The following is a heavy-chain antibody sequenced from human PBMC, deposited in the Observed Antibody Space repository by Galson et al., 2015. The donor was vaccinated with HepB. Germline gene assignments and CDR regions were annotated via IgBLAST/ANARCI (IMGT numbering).Heavy chain of an antibody. V-gene: IGHV3-30*04. Sequence: SLRLSCAASGFTFSSYAMSWVRQAPGKGLEWVAVISYDGSNKYYADSVKGRFTISRDNSKNTLYLQMNSLRAEDTAVYYCARTLRLRTKMDYWGQGTLVTVSS. CDR3: ARTLRLRTKMDY. J-gene: IGHJ4*02. CDR1: GFTFSSYA. CDR2: ISYDGSNK. D-gene: IGHD3-16*01.